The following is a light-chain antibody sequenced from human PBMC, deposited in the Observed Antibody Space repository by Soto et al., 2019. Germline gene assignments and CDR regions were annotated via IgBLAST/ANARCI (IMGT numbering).Light chain of an antibody. J-gene: IGKJ2*01. Sequence: DIVMTQSPDSLAVSLGERATINCKSSQSVLSSSNNKNYLAWYQQKPGQPPKLLIYWASTRDSGVPDRFSGSGSGTDFTLTISSLQAEDVAVYYCQQYYGSPYTFGQGTKVEIK. CDR2: WAS. CDR3: QQYYGSPYT. V-gene: IGKV4-1*01. CDR1: QSVLSSSNNKNY.